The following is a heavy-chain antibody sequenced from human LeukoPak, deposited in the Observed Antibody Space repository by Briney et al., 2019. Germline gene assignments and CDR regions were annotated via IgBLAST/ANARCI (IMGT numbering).Heavy chain of an antibody. J-gene: IGHJ4*02. Sequence: PSETLSLTCTVSGGSISNYYWTWIRQPPGKGLEWIGYIYYSGSIKYNPSLKSRVTMSLDTSKNQFSLNLNSVTAADTAVYYCERGARWSEYWGQGTLVTVSS. CDR1: GGSISNYY. D-gene: IGHD2-15*01. CDR2: IYYSGSI. V-gene: IGHV4-59*01. CDR3: ERGARWSEY.